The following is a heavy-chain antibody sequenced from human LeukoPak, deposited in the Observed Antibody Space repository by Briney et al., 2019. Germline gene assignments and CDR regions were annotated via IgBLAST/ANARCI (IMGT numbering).Heavy chain of an antibody. Sequence: ASVKVSCKASGYTFTSYYMHWVRQAPGQGLEWMGIIIPSGGSTTYAQKFQGRVTMTRDTSTSTVYMELSSLRSEDTAVYYCARDAMSSVTTSPYYDYWGQGTLVTVSS. CDR2: IIPSGGST. V-gene: IGHV1-46*01. CDR1: GYTFTSYY. D-gene: IGHD4-17*01. J-gene: IGHJ4*02. CDR3: ARDAMSSVTTSPYYDY.